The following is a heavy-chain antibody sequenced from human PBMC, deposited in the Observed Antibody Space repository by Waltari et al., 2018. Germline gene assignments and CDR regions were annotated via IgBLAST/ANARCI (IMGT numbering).Heavy chain of an antibody. D-gene: IGHD3-16*01. V-gene: IGHV4-39*01. CDR1: GGSISSSSYY. CDR3: ASRNYLGAAFDI. Sequence: QVQLQESGPGLVKPSETLSLTCTVSGGSISSSSYYWGWIRQPPGKGLEWIGSIYYSVSPYNKPSLKSGVTRSVDTSKNQLSLKRSSVTAADTAVYYGASRNYLGAAFDIWGQGTMVTVSS. CDR2: IYYSVSP. J-gene: IGHJ3*02.